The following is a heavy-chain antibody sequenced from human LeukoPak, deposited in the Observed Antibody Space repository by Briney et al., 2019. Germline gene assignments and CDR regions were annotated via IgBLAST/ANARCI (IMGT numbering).Heavy chain of an antibody. CDR1: GYTFTGSY. Sequence: ASVKVSCKASGYTFTGSYMHWVRQALGQGLEWMGWINANSGGTDYAQKFQDRVTMTRDTSISTAYMELSRLRSDDTAVYYCARDGHGGNSFDYWGQGTLVTVSS. V-gene: IGHV1-2*02. CDR2: INANSGGT. J-gene: IGHJ4*02. D-gene: IGHD4-23*01. CDR3: ARDGHGGNSFDY.